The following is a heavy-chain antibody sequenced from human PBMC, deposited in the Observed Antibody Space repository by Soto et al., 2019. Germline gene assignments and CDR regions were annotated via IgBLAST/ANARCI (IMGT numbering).Heavy chain of an antibody. V-gene: IGHV4-4*07. Sequence: QVQLQESGPGLVKPSETLSLTCTVSGGSISSYYWSWIRQPAGKGLEWIGRIYTSGSTNYNPSLKSRVTMSVDTSKNQFSLKLSSVTAADTAVYYCARDRCSGGSCYYMAANNWFDPWGQGTLVTVSS. CDR2: IYTSGST. CDR3: ARDRCSGGSCYYMAANNWFDP. CDR1: GGSISSYY. J-gene: IGHJ5*02. D-gene: IGHD2-15*01.